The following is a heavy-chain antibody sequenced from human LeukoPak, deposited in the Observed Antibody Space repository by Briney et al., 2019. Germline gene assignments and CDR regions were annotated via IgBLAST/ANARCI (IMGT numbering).Heavy chain of an antibody. J-gene: IGHJ4*02. CDR1: GGSISSYY. Sequence: SETLSLTCTVSGGSISSYYWSWIRQPPGKGLEWIGYIYHSGSTSYNPSLKSRVAQSVDTSKSQFSLKLRSVTAADTAVYYCARVSCSGGNYYFDYWGQGTLVTVSS. CDR3: ARVSCSGGNYYFDY. CDR2: IYHSGST. V-gene: IGHV4-59*01. D-gene: IGHD2-15*01.